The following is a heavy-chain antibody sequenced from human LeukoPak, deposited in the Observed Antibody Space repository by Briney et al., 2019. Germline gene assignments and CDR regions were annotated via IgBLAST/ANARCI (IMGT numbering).Heavy chain of an antibody. CDR2: IYYSGST. D-gene: IGHD3-10*01. CDR3: ARGCSLWFGDLGYFDY. CDR1: GYSISSNYY. Sequence: SETLSLTCTISGYSISSNYYWGWIRQPPGKGLEWIGSIYYSGSTYYNPSLKSRVTISVDTSKNQFSLKLSSVTAADTAVYYCARGCSLWFGDLGYFDYWGQGTLVTVSS. J-gene: IGHJ4*02. V-gene: IGHV4-38-2*02.